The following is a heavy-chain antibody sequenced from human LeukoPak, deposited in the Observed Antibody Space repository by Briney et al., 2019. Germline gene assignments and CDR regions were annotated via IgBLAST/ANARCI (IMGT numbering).Heavy chain of an antibody. CDR1: GFTLSGYW. CDR2: IKPDGSEI. Sequence: HPGGSLRLSCAASGFTLSGYWMDWVRQAPGKGLEWVANIKPDGSEIYYVDSVKGRFTISRDNAKNSLYLQMNSLRAEDAAVYYCTRSLDYWGQGTLVTVSS. V-gene: IGHV3-7*02. CDR3: TRSLDY. J-gene: IGHJ4*02. D-gene: IGHD2-15*01.